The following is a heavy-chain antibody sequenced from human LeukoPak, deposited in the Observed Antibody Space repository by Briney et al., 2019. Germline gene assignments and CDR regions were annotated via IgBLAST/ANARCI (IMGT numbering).Heavy chain of an antibody. CDR3: ARNNGILANAFDI. CDR2: IIPIFGTA. D-gene: IGHD1-14*01. J-gene: IGHJ3*02. Sequence: SVKVSCKASGGTFSSYAISWVRQAPGQGLEWMGGIIPIFGTANYAQKFQGRVTITADESTSTAYMELSSLRSEDTAVYYCARNNGILANAFDIWGQGTMVTVSS. CDR1: GGTFSSYA. V-gene: IGHV1-69*13.